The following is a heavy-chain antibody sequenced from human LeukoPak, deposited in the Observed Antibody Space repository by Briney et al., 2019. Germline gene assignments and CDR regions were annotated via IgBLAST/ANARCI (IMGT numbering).Heavy chain of an antibody. J-gene: IGHJ4*02. CDR2: ISWNSGSI. V-gene: IGHV3-9*03. CDR3: AKDYGGNYLYYFDY. D-gene: IGHD4-23*01. Sequence: GGSLRLSCAASGFTFDDYAMHWARQAPGKGLEWVSGISWNSGSIGYADSVKGRFTISRDNAKNSLYLQMNSLRAEDMALYYCAKDYGGNYLYYFDYWGQGTLVTVSS. CDR1: GFTFDDYA.